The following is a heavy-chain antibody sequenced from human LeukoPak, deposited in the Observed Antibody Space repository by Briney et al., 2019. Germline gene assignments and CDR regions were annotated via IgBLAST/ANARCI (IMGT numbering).Heavy chain of an antibody. CDR1: GFTFSTYW. D-gene: IGHD3/OR15-3a*01. J-gene: IGHJ4*02. V-gene: IGHV3-15*01. Sequence: GGSLRLSCAASGFTFSTYWMTWVRQAPGRGLEWVGRIKRKGDDGTIDYAAPVKGRLSISRDDSKNTLYLQMKSLKSEDTAVYYCTAGTGRSDFDYWGQGTLVTVSS. CDR2: IKRKGDDGTI. CDR3: TAGTGRSDFDY.